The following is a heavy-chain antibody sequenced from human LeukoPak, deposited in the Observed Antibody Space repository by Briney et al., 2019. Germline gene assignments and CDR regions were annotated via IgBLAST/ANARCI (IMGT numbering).Heavy chain of an antibody. CDR3: ARDQGYCSGGSCYYYGMDV. D-gene: IGHD2-15*01. J-gene: IGHJ6*02. CDR2: ISYDGSNK. Sequence: GGSLRLSCAASGFTFSSYAMHWVRQAPGKGLEWVAVISYDGSNKYYADSVKGRFTISRDNSKNTLYLQMNSLRAEDTAVYYCARDQGYCSGGSCYYYGMDVWGQGTTVTVSS. V-gene: IGHV3-30-3*01. CDR1: GFTFSSYA.